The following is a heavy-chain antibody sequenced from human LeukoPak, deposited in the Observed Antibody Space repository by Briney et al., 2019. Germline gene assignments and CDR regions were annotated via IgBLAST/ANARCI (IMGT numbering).Heavy chain of an antibody. CDR3: ARAGGCSSTSCYGLGSNWSDP. V-gene: IGHV1-69*04. CDR1: GGTFSSYA. J-gene: IGHJ5*02. CDR2: IIPILGIA. Sequence: SVKVSCKASGGTFSSYAIRWVRQAPGQGLEWMGRIIPILGIANYAQKFQGRVTITADKCTSTAYMELSSLRSEDTAVYYCARAGGCSSTSCYGLGSNWSDPWGQGTLVTVSS. D-gene: IGHD2-2*01.